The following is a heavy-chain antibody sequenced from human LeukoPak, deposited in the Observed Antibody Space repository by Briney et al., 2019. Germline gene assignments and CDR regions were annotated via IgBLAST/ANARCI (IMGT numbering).Heavy chain of an antibody. CDR3: AKEPRYSSSNYYYYYMDV. CDR2: IRGGGDST. V-gene: IGHV3-23*01. CDR1: GFTFSSYA. J-gene: IGHJ6*03. Sequence: GGSLRLSCAASGFTFSSYAMTGVAQAPGKGLDGFSGIRGGGDSTYYADSVKGRFTISRDNSKKTLYLQMNSLRAEDTAVYYCAKEPRYSSSNYYYYYMDVWGKGTTVTVSS. D-gene: IGHD6-6*01.